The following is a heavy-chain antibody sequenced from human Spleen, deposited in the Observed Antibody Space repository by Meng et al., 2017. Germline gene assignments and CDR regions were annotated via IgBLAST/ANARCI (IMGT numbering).Heavy chain of an antibody. D-gene: IGHD3-10*01. CDR3: PRGHFYSSATCRFDY. CDR1: GFTFGDYA. CDR2: IRSKAYGGTT. V-gene: IGHV3-49*03. Sequence: GESLKIPCTASGFTFGDYAMSWFRQAPGKGLEWVGFIRSKAYGGTTEYAASVKGRFSISRDDSTTIAYLQMNSLKTEDTAVYYCPRGHFYSSATCRFDYWGQGTLVTVSS. J-gene: IGHJ4*02.